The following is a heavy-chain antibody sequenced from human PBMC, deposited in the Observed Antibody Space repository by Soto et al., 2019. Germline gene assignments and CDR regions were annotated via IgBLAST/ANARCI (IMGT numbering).Heavy chain of an antibody. CDR3: VHRRITMTFGY. V-gene: IGHV2-5*01. CDR2: IYWNDDK. J-gene: IGHJ4*02. Sequence: QITLKESGPTLVKPTQTLTLTCTFSGFSLSTSGVGVGWIRQPPGKALEWLALIYWNDDKRYSPSLKNRLTITKDTSKNQLVLTLTDMDPVDTATYYCVHRRITMTFGYWGQGSLVTVSS. D-gene: IGHD3-22*01. CDR1: GFSLSTSGVG.